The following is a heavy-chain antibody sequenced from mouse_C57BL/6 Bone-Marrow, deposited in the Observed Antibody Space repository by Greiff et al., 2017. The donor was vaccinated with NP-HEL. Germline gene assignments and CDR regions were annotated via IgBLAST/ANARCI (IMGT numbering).Heavy chain of an antibody. J-gene: IGHJ2*01. CDR1: GFSFNTYA. D-gene: IGHD2-5*01. V-gene: IGHV10-1*01. CDR2: IRSKSNNYAT. CDR3: VRQGYYSNSYFDY. Sequence: EVKVVESGGGLVQPKGSLKLSCAASGFSFNTYAMNWVRQAPGKGLEWVARIRSKSNNYATYYADSVKDRFTISSDDSESMLYLQMNNLKTEDTAMYYCVRQGYYSNSYFDYWGQGTTLTVSS.